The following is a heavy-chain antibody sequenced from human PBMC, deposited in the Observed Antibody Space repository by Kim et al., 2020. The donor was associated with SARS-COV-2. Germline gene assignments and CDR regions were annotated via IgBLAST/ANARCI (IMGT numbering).Heavy chain of an antibody. D-gene: IGHD4-4*01. CDR3: ARVSYDYSNYPRLAD. J-gene: IGHJ4*02. V-gene: IGHV1-69*01. Sequence: QKFQGRVTITADESTSTAYMELSSLRSEDTAVYYCARVSYDYSNYPRLADWGQGTLVTVSS.